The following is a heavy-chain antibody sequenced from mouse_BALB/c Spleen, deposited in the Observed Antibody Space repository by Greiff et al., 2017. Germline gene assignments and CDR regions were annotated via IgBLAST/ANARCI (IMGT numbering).Heavy chain of an antibody. J-gene: IGHJ4*01. D-gene: IGHD1-1*01. V-gene: IGHV2-9*02. Sequence: QVQLKESGPGLVAPSQSLSITCTVSGFSLTSYGVHWVRQPPGKGLEWLGVIWAGGSTNYNSALMSRLSISKDNSKSQVFLKMNSLQTDDTAMYYCARENYYGSSYHYAMDYWGQGTSVTVSS. CDR1: GFSLTSYG. CDR3: ARENYYGSSYHYAMDY. CDR2: IWAGGST.